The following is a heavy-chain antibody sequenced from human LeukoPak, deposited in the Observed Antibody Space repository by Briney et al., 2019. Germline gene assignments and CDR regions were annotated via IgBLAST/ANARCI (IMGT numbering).Heavy chain of an antibody. V-gene: IGHV3-23*01. D-gene: IGHD4-17*01. CDR3: GRDPNGDYVGAFEF. CDR1: GFTFNSYG. CDR2: ISGSGITT. Sequence: GGSLRLSCAASGFTFNSYGMNWVRQAPGKGLEWVSAISGSGITTYYADSVKGRFTISRDNSKNTLYLQMNRLTAEDTAVYYCGRDPNGDYVGAFEFWGQGTLVSVS. J-gene: IGHJ3*01.